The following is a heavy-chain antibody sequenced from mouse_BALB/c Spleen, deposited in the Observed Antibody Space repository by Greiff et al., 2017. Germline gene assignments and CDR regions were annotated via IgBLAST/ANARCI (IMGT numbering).Heavy chain of an antibody. V-gene: IGHV14-1*02. J-gene: IGHJ3*01. Sequence: EVKLQESGAELVRPGALVKLSCKASGFNIKDYYMHWVKQRPEQGLEWIGWIDPENGNTIYDPKFQGKASITADTSSNTAYLQLSSLTSEDTAVYYCARGAYYGKAGAYWGQGTLVTVSA. CDR2: IDPENGNT. CDR1: GFNIKDYY. CDR3: ARGAYYGKAGAY. D-gene: IGHD2-10*01.